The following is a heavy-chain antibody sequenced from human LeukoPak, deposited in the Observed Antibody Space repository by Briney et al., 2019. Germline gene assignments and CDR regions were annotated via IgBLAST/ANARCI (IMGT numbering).Heavy chain of an antibody. CDR2: IKQDGSEK. D-gene: IGHD5-24*01. J-gene: IGHJ5*02. Sequence: PGGSLRLSCAASGFTFSWYWMTWVRQAPGKGLEWVANIKQDGSEKYYVDSVKGRFTISRDNAKNSLFLQMNSLRAEDTAVYYCARARGSRRWLHPWGQGTLVTVSS. CDR3: ARARGSRRWLHP. V-gene: IGHV3-7*01. CDR1: GFTFSWYW.